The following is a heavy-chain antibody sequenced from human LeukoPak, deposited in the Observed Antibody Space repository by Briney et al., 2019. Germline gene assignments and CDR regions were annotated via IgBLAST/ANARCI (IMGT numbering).Heavy chain of an antibody. CDR2: IYHSGST. D-gene: IGHD6-19*01. CDR3: ARAYRSGWYNC. V-gene: IGHV4-38-2*02. CDR1: GYSISSGYY. Sequence: SETLSLTCTVSGYSISSGYYWGWIRQPPGKGLEWIGSIYHSGSTYYNPSLKSRVTISVDTSKNQFSLKLSSVTAADTAVYYCARAYRSGWYNCWGQGTLVTVSS. J-gene: IGHJ4*02.